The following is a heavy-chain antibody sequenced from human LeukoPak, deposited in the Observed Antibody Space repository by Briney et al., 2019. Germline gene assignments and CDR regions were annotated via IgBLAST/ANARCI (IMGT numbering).Heavy chain of an antibody. CDR3: ARDYGFYSGLYFFDY. J-gene: IGHJ4*02. V-gene: IGHV1-2*02. CDR1: GYTFTSHG. CDR2: INPNSGGT. Sequence: ASVKVSCKTSGYTFTSHGISWVRQAPGQGLEWMGWINPNSGGTKYAQKFQGRVTMTRDTSISTAYMELSKLRSDDTAVYSCARDYGFYSGLYFFDYWGQGTLVTVSS. D-gene: IGHD1-26*01.